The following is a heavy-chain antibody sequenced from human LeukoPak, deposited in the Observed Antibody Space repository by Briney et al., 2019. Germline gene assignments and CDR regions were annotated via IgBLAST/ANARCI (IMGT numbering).Heavy chain of an antibody. CDR2: IYSGGST. V-gene: IGHV3-66*01. D-gene: IGHD3-22*01. Sequence: PGGSLRLSCAASGFTVSSNYMSWVRQAPGKGLEWVSVIYSGGSTYYADSVKGRFTISRDNSKNTLYLQMNSLRAEDTAVYYCARGLQYYYDSSGYLPAGFQHWGQGTLVTVSS. CDR1: GFTVSSNY. J-gene: IGHJ1*01. CDR3: ARGLQYYYDSSGYLPAGFQH.